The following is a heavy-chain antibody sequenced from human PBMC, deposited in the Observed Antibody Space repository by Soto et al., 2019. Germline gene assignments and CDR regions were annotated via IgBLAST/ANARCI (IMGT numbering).Heavy chain of an antibody. V-gene: IGHV1-18*01. CDR3: SREPSTYYYNSSGHNAFDI. J-gene: IGHJ3*02. CDR1: GYTFTSYG. Sequence: QVQLVQSGAEVKKPGASVKVSCKASGYTFTSYGISWVRQAPGQGLEWMGWISAYNGNTNYAQKLQGRVTMTTETPTSTAYMELRSLRSDDTAVYYCSREPSTYYYNSSGHNAFDIWGQGTMVTVSS. CDR2: ISAYNGNT. D-gene: IGHD3-22*01.